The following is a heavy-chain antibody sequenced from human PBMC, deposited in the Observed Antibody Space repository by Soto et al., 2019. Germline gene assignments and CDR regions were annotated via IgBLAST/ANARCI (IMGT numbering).Heavy chain of an antibody. CDR2: IYPGDSDT. Sequence: PGESLKISCKGSGYSFTSYWIGWVRQMPGKGLEWMGIIYPGDSDTRYSPSFQGQVTISADKSISTAYLQWSSLKASDTAMYYCARHSYTIRYFDWLPSYGMDVWGQGTTVTVSS. CDR1: GYSFTSYW. J-gene: IGHJ6*02. CDR3: ARHSYTIRYFDWLPSYGMDV. D-gene: IGHD3-9*01. V-gene: IGHV5-51*01.